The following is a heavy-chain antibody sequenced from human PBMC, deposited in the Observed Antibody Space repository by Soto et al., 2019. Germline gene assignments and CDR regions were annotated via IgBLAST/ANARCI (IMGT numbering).Heavy chain of an antibody. J-gene: IGHJ5*02. CDR3: ARDLGEVPAAIGMGGFDT. D-gene: IGHD2-2*01. CDR1: GFTFSSYA. V-gene: IGHV3-30-3*01. Sequence: QVQLVESGGGVVQPGRSLRLSCAASGFTFSSYAMHWVRQAPGKGLEWVAVISYDGSNKYYADSVKGRFTISRDNSKNTLYLQMNSLRAEDTAVYYCARDLGEVPAAIGMGGFDTWGQGTLVTVSS. CDR2: ISYDGSNK.